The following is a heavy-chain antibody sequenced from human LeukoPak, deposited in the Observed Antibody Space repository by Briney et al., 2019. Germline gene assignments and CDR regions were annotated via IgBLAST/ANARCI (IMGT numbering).Heavy chain of an antibody. CDR2: RSSTGNNK. D-gene: IGHD5-18*01. V-gene: IGHV3-30-3*01. CDR1: GFTFSTYT. J-gene: IGHJ4*02. Sequence: PGGSLRLSCAASGFTFSTYTLHWVRQAPGKGLEWVALRSSTGNNKYYADSVKGRFTISRDNSKNTLYLQMTSLKDEDTAVYYCARGHSIQLWASFDCWGQGTLATVSS. CDR3: ARGHSIQLWASFDC.